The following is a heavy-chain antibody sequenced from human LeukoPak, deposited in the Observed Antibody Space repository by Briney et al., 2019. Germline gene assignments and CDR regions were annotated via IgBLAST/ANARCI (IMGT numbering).Heavy chain of an antibody. CDR3: ARAASSGSLLFDY. CDR1: GGSISSYY. Sequence: SSETLSLTCTVSGGSISSYYWNWIRQSPGKGLEWIGYISYSGSTNYNPSLKSRVTISVDTSKNQFSLKLSSVTAADTAVYYCARAASSGSLLFDYWGQGTLVAVSS. D-gene: IGHD6-19*01. J-gene: IGHJ4*02. V-gene: IGHV4-59*01. CDR2: ISYSGST.